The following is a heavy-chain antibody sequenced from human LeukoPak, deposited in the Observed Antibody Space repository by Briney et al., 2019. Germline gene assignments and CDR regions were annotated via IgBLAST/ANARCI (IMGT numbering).Heavy chain of an antibody. CDR2: IYHSGST. Sequence: PSQTLSLTCAVSGGSISSGGYSWSWIRQPPGKGLEWIGYIYHSGSTYYNPSLKSRVTISVDRSKNQFSLKLSSVTAADTAVYYCASIAAAGAPWGQGTLVTVSS. CDR3: ASIAAAGAP. CDR1: GGSISSGGYS. D-gene: IGHD6-13*01. V-gene: IGHV4-30-2*01. J-gene: IGHJ4*02.